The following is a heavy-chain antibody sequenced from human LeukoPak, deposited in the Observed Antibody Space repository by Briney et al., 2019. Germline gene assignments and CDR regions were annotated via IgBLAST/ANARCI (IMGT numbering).Heavy chain of an antibody. CDR2: INHSGST. J-gene: IGHJ5*02. CDR3: ARRELELRS. CDR1: GGSFSGYY. Sequence: PSETLSLTCAVYGGSFSGYYLSWIRQPPGQGPEWIGEINHSGSTNKNPSTKSRVTISVDKSKNQFSLKLSSVTAADTAVYYCARRELELRSWGQGTLVTVSS. D-gene: IGHD1-7*01. V-gene: IGHV4-34*01.